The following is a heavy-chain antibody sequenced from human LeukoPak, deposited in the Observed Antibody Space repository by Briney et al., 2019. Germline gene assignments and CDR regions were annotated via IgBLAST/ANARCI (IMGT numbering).Heavy chain of an antibody. CDR1: GFTFSSYG. D-gene: IGHD6-19*01. J-gene: IGHJ4*02. Sequence: AGRSLRLSCAASGFTFSSYGMHWVRQAPGKGLEWVAVIPYDGGNKYYADSVKGRFTISRDNSKNTLYLQMNSLRAEDTAVYYCAKDPGSSGWYLRYWGQGTLVTVSS. V-gene: IGHV3-30*18. CDR3: AKDPGSSGWYLRY. CDR2: IPYDGGNK.